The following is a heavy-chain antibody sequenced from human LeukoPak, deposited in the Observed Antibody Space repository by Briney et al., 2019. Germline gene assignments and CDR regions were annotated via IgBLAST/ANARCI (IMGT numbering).Heavy chain of an antibody. CDR3: GRLLPVGSGAFDY. J-gene: IGHJ4*02. CDR2: LKQDGSEK. D-gene: IGHD1-26*01. CDR1: GFTFSSYW. Sequence: GGSVRLSCAACGFTFSSYWMSWVRQAPGKGLEWVANLKQDGSEKYYVESVKGRFTITRDNAKTALYLQMNMLRAEDTVVYYCGRLLPVGSGAFDYWGQGTLVTVSS. V-gene: IGHV3-7*01.